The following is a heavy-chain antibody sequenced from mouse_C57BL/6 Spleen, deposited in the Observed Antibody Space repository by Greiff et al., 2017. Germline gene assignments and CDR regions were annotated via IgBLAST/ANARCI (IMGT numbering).Heavy chain of an antibody. CDR1: GYTFTSYT. CDR2: INPSSGYT. V-gene: IGHV1-4*01. J-gene: IGHJ3*01. CDR3: ARSGSSGYGWVAY. D-gene: IGHD3-2*02. Sequence: QVQLQQSGAELARPGASVKMSCKASGYTFTSYTMHWVKQRPGQGLEWIGYINPSSGYTKYNQKFKDKATLTADKSSSTAYMKLSSLTSEDSAVYYCARSGSSGYGWVAYWGQGTLVTVSA.